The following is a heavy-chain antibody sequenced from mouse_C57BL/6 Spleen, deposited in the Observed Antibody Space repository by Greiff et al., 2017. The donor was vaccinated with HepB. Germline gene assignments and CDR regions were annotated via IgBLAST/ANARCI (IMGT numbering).Heavy chain of an antibody. CDR3: ARGERDWFAD. CDR2: ISSGGSYT. V-gene: IGHV5-6*01. CDR1: GFTFSSYG. J-gene: IGHJ3*01. Sequence: EVQVVESGGDLVKPGGSLKLSCAASGFTFSSYGMSWVRQTPDKRLEWVATISSGGSYTYYPDSVKGRFTISRDNAKNTLYLQMSSLKSEDTAMYYCARGERDWFADWGQGTLVTVSA.